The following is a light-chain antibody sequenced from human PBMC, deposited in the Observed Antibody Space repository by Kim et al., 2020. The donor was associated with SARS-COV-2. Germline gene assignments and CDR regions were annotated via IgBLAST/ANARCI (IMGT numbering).Light chain of an antibody. CDR3: LLSYSGANWV. J-gene: IGLJ3*02. CDR2: DTS. Sequence: QAVVTQEPSLTVSPGGTVTLTCGSSTGAVTSGHYPYWFQQKPGQAPRTLIYDTSNKHSWTPARFSGSLLGGKAALTISGAQPEDEAEYYCLLSYSGANWVFGGGTQLTVL. V-gene: IGLV7-46*01. CDR1: TGAVTSGHY.